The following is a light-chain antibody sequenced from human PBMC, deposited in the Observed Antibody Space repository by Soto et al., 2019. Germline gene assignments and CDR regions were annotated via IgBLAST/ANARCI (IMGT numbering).Light chain of an antibody. CDR1: QSVSSN. V-gene: IGKV3-15*01. CDR3: QQYNVSPLT. Sequence: EIVMTQSPATLSVSPGERATLSCSASQSVSSNLAWYQQKPGQTPKLLIYVASTRATGIPARFSGSGSGTECTLAISSLQSEDFGVYYCQQYNVSPLTFGGGTKVEFK. J-gene: IGKJ4*01. CDR2: VAS.